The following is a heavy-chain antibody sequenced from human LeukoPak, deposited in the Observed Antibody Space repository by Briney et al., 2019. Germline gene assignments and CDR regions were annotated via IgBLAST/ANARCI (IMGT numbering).Heavy chain of an antibody. CDR1: GFTFSSYG. D-gene: IGHD6-19*01. J-gene: IGHJ4*02. CDR3: ARAGITVTGAFDY. V-gene: IGHV3-30*02. Sequence: GGSLRLSCAASGFTFSSYGMHWVRQAPGKGLEWVAFIRYDGSNKYYADSVKGRFTISRDNSKNTLYLQMNSLRAEDTAVYYCARAGITVTGAFDYWGQGTLVTVSS. CDR2: IRYDGSNK.